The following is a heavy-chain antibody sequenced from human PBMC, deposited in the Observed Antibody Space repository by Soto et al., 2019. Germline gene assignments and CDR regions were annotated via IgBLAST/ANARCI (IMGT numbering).Heavy chain of an antibody. CDR2: IYYSGST. CDR3: ARDVRKVSGGWYEYYYYYGMDV. J-gene: IGHJ6*02. Sequence: SETLSLTCTVSGGSISSGGYYWSWIRQHPGKGLEWIGYIYYSGSTYYNPSPKSRVTISVDTSKNQFSLKLSSVTAADTAVYYCARDVRKVSGGWYEYYYYYGMDVWGQGTTVTVSS. CDR1: GGSISSGGYY. D-gene: IGHD6-19*01. V-gene: IGHV4-31*02.